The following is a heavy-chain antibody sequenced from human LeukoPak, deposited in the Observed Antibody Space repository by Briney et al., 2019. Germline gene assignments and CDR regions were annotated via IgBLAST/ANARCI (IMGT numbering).Heavy chain of an antibody. V-gene: IGHV4-59*01. CDR1: GGSISGYY. Sequence: SETLSLTCTVSGGSISGYYWSWIRQPPGKGLDWIGYIYYTGNTNYNPSFKSRVTISVDTSKNQFSLKLSSVTAADTAVYYCARVSGWEEGAPRGQGTLVTVSS. J-gene: IGHJ5*02. CDR3: ARVSGWEEGAP. CDR2: IYYTGNT. D-gene: IGHD6-19*01.